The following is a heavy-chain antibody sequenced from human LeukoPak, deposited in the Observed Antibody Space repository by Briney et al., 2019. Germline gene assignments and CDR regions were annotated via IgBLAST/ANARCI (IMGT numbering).Heavy chain of an antibody. CDR1: GGSISSYY. D-gene: IGHD2-15*01. CDR3: ARAMNSEAALDAFDI. J-gene: IGHJ3*02. Sequence: PSETLSLTCTVSGGSISSYYWSWIRQPPGRGLEWVGYIYYSGSTNYNPSLKSRVTISVDTSKNQFSLKLSSVTAADTAVYYCARAMNSEAALDAFDIWGQGTMVTVSS. V-gene: IGHV4-59*01. CDR2: IYYSGST.